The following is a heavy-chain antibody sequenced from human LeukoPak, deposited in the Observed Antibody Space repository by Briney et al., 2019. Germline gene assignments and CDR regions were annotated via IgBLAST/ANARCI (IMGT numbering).Heavy chain of an antibody. D-gene: IGHD3-22*01. CDR3: AGVPYYYDNTDY. J-gene: IGHJ4*02. CDR2: IYYSGST. V-gene: IGHV4-30-4*01. CDR1: GGSISSGDYY. Sequence: ASETLSLTCTVSGGSISSGDYYWSWIRQPPGKGLEWIGYIYYSGSTYYNPSLKSRVTISVDTSKNQFSLKLSSVTAADTAVYYCAGVPYYYDNTDYWGQGTLVTVSS.